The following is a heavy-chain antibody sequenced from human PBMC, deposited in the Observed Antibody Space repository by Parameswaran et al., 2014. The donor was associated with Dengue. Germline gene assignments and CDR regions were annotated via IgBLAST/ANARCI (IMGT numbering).Heavy chain of an antibody. J-gene: IGHJ4*02. V-gene: IGHV1-3*01. CDR2: STLAMVT. CDR3: ARDSYTYITIFGVVIPQEEVNYFDY. Sequence: WVRQAPGQRLEWMGGESTLAMVTQNNSQKFQGRVTITRDTSASTAYMELSSLRSEDTAVYYCARDSYTYITIFGVVIPQEEVNYFDYWGQGTLVTVSS. D-gene: IGHD3-3*01.